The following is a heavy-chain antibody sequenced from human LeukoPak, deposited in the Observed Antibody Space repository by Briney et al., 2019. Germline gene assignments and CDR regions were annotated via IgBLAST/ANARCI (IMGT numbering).Heavy chain of an antibody. CDR2: IIPIFGTA. V-gene: IGHV1-69*01. D-gene: IGHD5-12*01. Sequence: SVKVSCKASGGTFSSYAISWVRQAPGQGLEWMGGIIPIFGTANYAQKFQGRVTITADESTSTAYMELGSLRSEDTAVYYCARRSERGYSGYGFDYWGQGTLVTVSS. CDR1: GGTFSSYA. J-gene: IGHJ4*02. CDR3: ARRSERGYSGYGFDY.